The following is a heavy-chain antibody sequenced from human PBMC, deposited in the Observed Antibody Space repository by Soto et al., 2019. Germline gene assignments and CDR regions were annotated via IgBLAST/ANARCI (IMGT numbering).Heavy chain of an antibody. D-gene: IGHD6-13*01. Sequence: PGGSLRLSCAASGFTFSSYAMHWVRQAPGKGLEWVAVISYDGSNKYYADSVKGRFTISRDNSKNTLYLQMNSLRAEDTAVYYCARVKRSRQQLPSGHYYYYYGMDVWGQGTTVTVSS. CDR2: ISYDGSNK. CDR1: GFTFSSYA. V-gene: IGHV3-30-3*01. J-gene: IGHJ6*02. CDR3: ARVKRSRQQLPSGHYYYYYGMDV.